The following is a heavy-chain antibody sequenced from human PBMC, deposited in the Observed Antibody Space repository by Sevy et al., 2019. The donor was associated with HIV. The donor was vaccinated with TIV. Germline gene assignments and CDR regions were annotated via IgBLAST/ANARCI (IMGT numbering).Heavy chain of an antibody. V-gene: IGHV1-2*02. J-gene: IGHJ3*02. CDR2: VNPEGGDT. CDR3: AGGSEVRGSTNSAFEI. CDR1: GYTFTGYY. Sequence: ASVKVSCKASGYTFTGYYVHWMRQAPGQGLEWMGWVNPEGGDTNYAQNFQGRVTMTRETSINTAYMELSSLTSDDTVVYYCAGGSEVRGSTNSAFEIWGQGTMVTVSS. D-gene: IGHD2-8*01.